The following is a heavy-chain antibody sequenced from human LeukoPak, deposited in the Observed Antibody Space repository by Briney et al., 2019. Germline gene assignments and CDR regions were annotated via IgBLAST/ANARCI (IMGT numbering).Heavy chain of an antibody. CDR3: ARDGLYYDFWSGYFPEIDY. V-gene: IGHV3-7*01. D-gene: IGHD3-3*01. Sequence: GGSLRLSCAASGFTFSSYWMSWVRQAPGKGLEWVANIKQDGSEKYYVDSVKGRFTISRDNAKNSLYLQMNSLRAEDTAVYYCARDGLYYDFWSGYFPEIDYWGQGTLVTVSS. CDR1: GFTFSSYW. J-gene: IGHJ4*02. CDR2: IKQDGSEK.